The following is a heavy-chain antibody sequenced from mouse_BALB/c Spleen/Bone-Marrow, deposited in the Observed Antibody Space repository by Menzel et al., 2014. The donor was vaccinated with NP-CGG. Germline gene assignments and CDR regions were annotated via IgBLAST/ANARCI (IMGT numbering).Heavy chain of an antibody. D-gene: IGHD2-14*01. V-gene: IGHV1S34*01. Sequence: LVKTGASVKISCKASGYSYTGYYMHWVKQSHGKSLEWIGYISCYNGATRYNQKFKGKATFTVDTSSSTAYMQFNSLTSEDSAVYYCARADRYDAFFDYWGQGTTLTVSS. CDR2: ISCYNGAT. CDR3: ARADRYDAFFDY. CDR1: GYSYTGYY. J-gene: IGHJ2*01.